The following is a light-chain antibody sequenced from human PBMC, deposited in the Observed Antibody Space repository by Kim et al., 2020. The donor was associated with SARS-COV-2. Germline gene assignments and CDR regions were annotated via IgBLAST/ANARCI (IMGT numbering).Light chain of an antibody. CDR3: QKYNSAPWT. J-gene: IGKJ1*01. CDR1: QDIANS. Sequence: GTVGGRITITCRASQDIANSLGLYQQKPGKVPKVLIYAASTLQSGVPSRFRGRGSGTEFTLTIGSLQTEDVATYYCQKYNSAPWTFGPGTKVDIK. V-gene: IGKV1-27*01. CDR2: AAS.